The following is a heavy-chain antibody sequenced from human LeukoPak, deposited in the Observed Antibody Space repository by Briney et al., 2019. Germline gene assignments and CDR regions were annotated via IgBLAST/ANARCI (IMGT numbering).Heavy chain of an antibody. CDR3: ALEYRSSGGIPFDY. Sequence: ASVKVSCKASGYTFTNYDMHWVRQAPGQGLEWMGVINPNGGSPNYAQRFQGRVTMTRDTSTSTVYMDLSSLRSEDTAVYYCALEYRSSGGIPFDYWGQGTLVTVSS. V-gene: IGHV1-46*01. CDR1: GYTFTNYD. CDR2: INPNGGSP. J-gene: IGHJ4*02. D-gene: IGHD6-6*01.